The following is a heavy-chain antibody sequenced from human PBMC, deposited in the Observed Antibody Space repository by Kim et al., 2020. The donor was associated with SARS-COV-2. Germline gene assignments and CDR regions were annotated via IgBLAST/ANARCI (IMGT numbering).Heavy chain of an antibody. CDR1: GGSISSYY. V-gene: IGHV4-59*01. D-gene: IGHD3-22*01. CDR2: IYYSGST. J-gene: IGHJ3*02. Sequence: SETLSLTCTVSGGSISSYYWSWIRQPPGKGLEWIGYIYYSGSTNYNPSLKSRVTISVDTSKNQFSLKLSSVTAADTAVYYCARDPPAYYYDSSGHRLGAFDIWGQGTMVTVSS. CDR3: ARDPPAYYYDSSGHRLGAFDI.